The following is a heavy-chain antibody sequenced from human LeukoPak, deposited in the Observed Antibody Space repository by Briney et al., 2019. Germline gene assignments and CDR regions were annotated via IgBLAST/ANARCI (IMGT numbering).Heavy chain of an antibody. J-gene: IGHJ4*02. CDR1: GFTFSTYS. V-gene: IGHV3-23*01. Sequence: GGSLRLSCAASGFTFSTYSMNWVRQAPGKGLEWVSAISGSGGSTYYADSVKGRFTISRDNSKNTLYLQMNSLRAEDTAVYYCAKVTDIVVVPAAIDYWGQGTLVTVSS. D-gene: IGHD2-2*01. CDR2: ISGSGGST. CDR3: AKVTDIVVVPAAIDY.